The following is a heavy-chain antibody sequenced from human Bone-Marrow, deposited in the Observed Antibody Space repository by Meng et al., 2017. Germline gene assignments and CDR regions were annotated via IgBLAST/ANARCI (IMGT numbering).Heavy chain of an antibody. Sequence: GESLKISCAASGFTFSSYWMSWVRQAPGKGLEWVANIKKDGSEKYYVDSVKGRFTISRDNAKNSLYLQMNSLRAEDTAVYYCARAGLWWRGDAFDIWGQGTMVTISS. V-gene: IGHV3-7*01. CDR2: IKKDGSEK. CDR3: ARAGLWWRGDAFDI. CDR1: GFTFSSYW. D-gene: IGHD2-21*01. J-gene: IGHJ3*02.